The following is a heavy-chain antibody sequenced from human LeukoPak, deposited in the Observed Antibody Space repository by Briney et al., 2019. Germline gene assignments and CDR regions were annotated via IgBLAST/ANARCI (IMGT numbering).Heavy chain of an antibody. CDR2: IYTSGST. CDR1: GGSISRGSYY. CDR3: AREGAYCSSTSCNWFDP. J-gene: IGHJ5*02. V-gene: IGHV4-61*02. Sequence: PSETLSLTCTVSGGSISRGSYYWSWIRQPAGKGLEWIGRIYTSGSTNYHPSLKSRVTISVDTSKNQFSLKLSSVTAADTAVYYCAREGAYCSSTSCNWFDPWGQGTLVTVSS. D-gene: IGHD2-2*01.